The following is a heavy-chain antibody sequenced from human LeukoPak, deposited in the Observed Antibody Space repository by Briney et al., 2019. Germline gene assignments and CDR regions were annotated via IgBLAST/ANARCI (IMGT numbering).Heavy chain of an antibody. V-gene: IGHV3-43*01. CDR2: INWDGGST. CDR1: GFNFDDYT. D-gene: IGHD6-13*01. J-gene: IGHJ4*01. Sequence: PTGGSLRLSCAASGFNFDDYTMQWVRQLPAKSLEWVSLINWDGGSTFYADSVKGRFTISRDTRKNFLYLQMISLRTEDTALYYCAKDLGKVIAAAGTSGFDSWGRGTLVTVSP. CDR3: AKDLGKVIAAAGTSGFDS.